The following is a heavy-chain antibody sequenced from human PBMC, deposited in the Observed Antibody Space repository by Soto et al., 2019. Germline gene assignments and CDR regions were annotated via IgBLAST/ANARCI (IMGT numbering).Heavy chain of an antibody. CDR3: ARDPRSITGTTSSEDFQF. V-gene: IGHV1-69*01. D-gene: IGHD1-20*01. CDR2: IIPIFGIT. J-gene: IGHJ1*01. CDR1: GGTFSGYA. Sequence: QAHLMQSGAEVKKPGSSVKVSCKASGGTFSGYAISWVRQRPGRGLEWMGGIIPIFGITTYAEKFQGRITLAADESTGRAFMDLRSLISEDTAVYYCARDPRSITGTTSSEDFQFWGPGTLVSVSS.